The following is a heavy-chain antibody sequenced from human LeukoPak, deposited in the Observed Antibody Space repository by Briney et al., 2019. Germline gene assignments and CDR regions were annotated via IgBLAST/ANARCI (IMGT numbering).Heavy chain of an antibody. CDR3: ARVENYGAGSYYPIDY. J-gene: IGHJ4*02. Sequence: ASVKVSCKASGYTFTSYYMYWVRPAPGQGLEWMGIFNPSGGTTSYAQKFRGRVTMTRDTPTSTVYMELRSLRSDDTAVYYCARVENYGAGSYYPIDYWGQGTLVTVSS. D-gene: IGHD3-10*01. V-gene: IGHV1-46*01. CDR1: GYTFTSYY. CDR2: FNPSGGTT.